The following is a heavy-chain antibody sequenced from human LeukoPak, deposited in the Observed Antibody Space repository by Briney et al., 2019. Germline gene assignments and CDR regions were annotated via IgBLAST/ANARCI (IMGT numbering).Heavy chain of an antibody. CDR2: INHSGST. J-gene: IGHJ4*02. Sequence: SETLSLTCTVSGGSIRSSSYYWGWIRQPPGKGLEWIGEINHSGSTNYNPSLKSRVTISVDTSKNQFSLKLSSVTAADTAVYYCANSGYSSSWYQFDYWGQGTLVTVSS. V-gene: IGHV4-39*07. CDR1: GGSIRSSSYY. D-gene: IGHD6-13*01. CDR3: ANSGYSSSWYQFDY.